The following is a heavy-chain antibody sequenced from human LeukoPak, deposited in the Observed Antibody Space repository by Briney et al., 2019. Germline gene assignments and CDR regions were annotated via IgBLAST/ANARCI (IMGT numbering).Heavy chain of an antibody. Sequence: PGGSLRLSCAASGFTFSSYWMSWVRQAPGKGLEWVANIKQDGSEKYYVDSVKGRFTISRDNAKNSLYLQMNSLRAEDTAVYYCARAGGFGELYFDYWGQGTLVTVSS. CDR3: ARAGGFGELYFDY. D-gene: IGHD3-10*01. V-gene: IGHV3-7*01. CDR2: IKQDGSEK. CDR1: GFTFSSYW. J-gene: IGHJ4*02.